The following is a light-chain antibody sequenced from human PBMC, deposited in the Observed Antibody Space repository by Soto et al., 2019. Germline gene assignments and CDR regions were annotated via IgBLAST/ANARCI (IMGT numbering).Light chain of an antibody. J-gene: IGKJ2*01. Sequence: ETVLTQSPATLSLSPGERATLSCRASQSVTTYLAWYQQKPGQAPRLLIYDVSNRATGIPARFSGSGSGTDFALTISSLGPEAVEFYYCHRRSNCTPRSSFGQGTKLEIK. CDR1: QSVTTY. CDR3: HRRSNCTPRSS. V-gene: IGKV3-11*01. CDR2: DVS.